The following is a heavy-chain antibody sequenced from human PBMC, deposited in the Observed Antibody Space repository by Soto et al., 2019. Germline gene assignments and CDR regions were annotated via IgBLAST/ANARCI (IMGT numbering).Heavy chain of an antibody. CDR1: GGSISSSNW. CDR3: AREGRVAGGYFDY. D-gene: IGHD6-19*01. V-gene: IGHV4-4*02. J-gene: IGHJ4*02. CDR2: IYHSGST. Sequence: QVQLQESGPGLVKPSGTLSLTCAVSGGSISSSNWWSWVRQPPGKGLEWIGEIYHSGSTKYNPSLKSRVTKSVDKAKNQFSLKLSSVTAADTAVYYCAREGRVAGGYFDYWGQGTLVTVSS.